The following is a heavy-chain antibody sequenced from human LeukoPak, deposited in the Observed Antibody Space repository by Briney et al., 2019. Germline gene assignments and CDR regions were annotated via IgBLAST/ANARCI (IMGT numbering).Heavy chain of an antibody. D-gene: IGHD6-25*01. V-gene: IGHV3-48*03. CDR2: ISSSGSTI. Sequence: GGSLRLSCAASGFIFNTYEMNWVRQAPGKGLEWVSYISSSGSTIYYADSVKGRFTISRDNAKNSLYLQMNSLRAEDTAIYYCARDGDLTPAVPFDYWGQGTLVTVSS. CDR3: ARDGDLTPAVPFDY. J-gene: IGHJ4*02. CDR1: GFIFNTYE.